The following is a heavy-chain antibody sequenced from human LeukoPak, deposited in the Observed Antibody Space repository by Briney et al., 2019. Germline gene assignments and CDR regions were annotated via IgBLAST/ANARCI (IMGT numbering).Heavy chain of an antibody. D-gene: IGHD1-26*01. CDR3: ARVVGGNYYGGLDY. Sequence: GGSLRLSCSASGFTFDDYGMSWVRQVPGKGLEWVSGINWNGDSTSHADSVKGRFTISRDNAKNSLHLQMNSLRAEDTALYYCARVVGGNYYGGLDYWGQGALVTVSS. V-gene: IGHV3-20*04. J-gene: IGHJ4*02. CDR1: GFTFDDYG. CDR2: INWNGDST.